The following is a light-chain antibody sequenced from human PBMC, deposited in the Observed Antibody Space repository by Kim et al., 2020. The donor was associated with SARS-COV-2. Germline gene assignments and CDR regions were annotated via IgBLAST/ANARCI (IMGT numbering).Light chain of an antibody. CDR3: QQYNNWAT. CDR1: QSVSSS. J-gene: IGKJ1*01. Sequence: SVSPGERVTLSCRASQSVSSSLAWYQQKPGQAPRLLIYGASTRATGIPGRFSGSGSGTEFTLTISSLQSEDFAVYYCQQYNNWATFGQGTKVEIK. CDR2: GAS. V-gene: IGKV3-15*01.